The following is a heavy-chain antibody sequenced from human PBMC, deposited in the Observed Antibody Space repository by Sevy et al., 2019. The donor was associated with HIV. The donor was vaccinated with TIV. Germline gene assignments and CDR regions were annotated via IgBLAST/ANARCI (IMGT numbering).Heavy chain of an antibody. D-gene: IGHD6-13*01. V-gene: IGHV3-23*01. CDR2: ISGSGGST. CDR1: GFTFSSYA. CDR3: AKAPRSGSFYYFDY. J-gene: IGHJ4*02. Sequence: GGSLRLSCAASGFTFSSYAMSWVRQAPGKGLEWVSAISGSGGSTYYAYSVKGRFTISRDNSKNTLYLQMNSLRAEDTAVCYCAKAPRSGSFYYFDYWGQGTLVTVSS.